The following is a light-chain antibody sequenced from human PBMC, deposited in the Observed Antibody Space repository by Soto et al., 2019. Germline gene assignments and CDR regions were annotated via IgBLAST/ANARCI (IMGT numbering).Light chain of an antibody. CDR1: SSNIGAYNY. Sequence: QSALTQPRSVSGSPGQSVTISCTGTSSNIGAYNYVSWYQQHPGKAPRLMIFDVDQRPSGVPDRFSGSKSVNTASLNITGLRGEDEADYYCCSYAGSSFVLFGGGTKLTVL. CDR3: CSYAGSSFVL. J-gene: IGLJ2*01. V-gene: IGLV2-11*01. CDR2: DVD.